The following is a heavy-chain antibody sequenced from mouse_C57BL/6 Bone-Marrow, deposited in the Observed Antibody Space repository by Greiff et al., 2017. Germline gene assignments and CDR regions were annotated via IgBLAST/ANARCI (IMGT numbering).Heavy chain of an antibody. CDR1: GFTFSSYA. J-gene: IGHJ4*01. CDR2: ISSGGDYI. D-gene: IGHD1-1*01. Sequence: EVKLMESGEGLVKPGGSLKLSCAASGFTFSSYAMSWVRQTPEKRLEWVAYISSGGDYIYYADTVKGRFTISRDNARNTLYLQMSSLKSEDTAMYYCTRGKIYYYGSKGAMDYWGQGTSVTVSS. V-gene: IGHV5-9-1*02. CDR3: TRGKIYYYGSKGAMDY.